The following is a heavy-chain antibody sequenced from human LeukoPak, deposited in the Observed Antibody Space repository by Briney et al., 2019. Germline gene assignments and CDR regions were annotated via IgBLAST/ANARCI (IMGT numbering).Heavy chain of an antibody. CDR2: IYYSGST. D-gene: IGHD1-26*01. Sequence: PSQTLSLTCTVSGGSISSGGYYWSWIRQHPGKGLEWIGYIYYSGSTYYNPSLKSRVTISVDTSKNQFSLKLSSVTAADTAADTAVYFCAREVIVGTGNYFDYWGQGTLVTVSS. CDR3: AREVIVGTGNYFDY. V-gene: IGHV4-31*03. CDR1: GGSISSGGYY. J-gene: IGHJ4*02.